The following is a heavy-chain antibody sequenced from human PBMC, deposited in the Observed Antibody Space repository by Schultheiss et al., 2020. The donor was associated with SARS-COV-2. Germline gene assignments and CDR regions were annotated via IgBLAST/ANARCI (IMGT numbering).Heavy chain of an antibody. CDR1: GFTFSSYW. Sequence: GESLKISCAASGFTFSSYWMSWVRQAPGKGLEWVANIKQDGSEKYYVDSVKGRFTISRDNAKNSLYLQMNSLRAEDTAVYYCAGAITMVRGVITELQGYYYGMDVWGQGTTVTVSS. J-gene: IGHJ6*02. CDR3: AGAITMVRGVITELQGYYYGMDV. D-gene: IGHD3-10*01. CDR2: IKQDGSEK. V-gene: IGHV3-7*01.